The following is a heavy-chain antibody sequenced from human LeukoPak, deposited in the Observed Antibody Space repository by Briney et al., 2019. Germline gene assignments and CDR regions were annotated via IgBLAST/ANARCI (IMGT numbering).Heavy chain of an antibody. D-gene: IGHD3-10*01. CDR1: GFTVSSNY. V-gene: IGHV3-66*01. J-gene: IGHJ3*02. Sequence: GGSLRLSCAASGFTVSSNYMSWVRQAPGKGLEWVSVIYSGGSTYYADSAKGRFTISRDNSKNTLYLQMNSLRAEDTAVYYCARGPYYPAFDIWGQGTMVTVSS. CDR3: ARGPYYPAFDI. CDR2: IYSGGST.